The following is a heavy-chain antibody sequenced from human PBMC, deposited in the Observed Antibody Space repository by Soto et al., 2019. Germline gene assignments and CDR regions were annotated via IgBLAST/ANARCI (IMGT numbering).Heavy chain of an antibody. Sequence: QVQLVQSGAEEKKPGASVKVSCKASGYTFTNYAMHWVRQAPGQRLEWMGWINAGNGNTKYSQKFQGRVTITRDTSASTAYMELSSLRSEDTAVYYFATVSGYYLPDYWGQGTLVTVSS. J-gene: IGHJ4*02. D-gene: IGHD5-12*01. V-gene: IGHV1-3*05. CDR2: INAGNGNT. CDR3: ATVSGYYLPDY. CDR1: GYTFTNYA.